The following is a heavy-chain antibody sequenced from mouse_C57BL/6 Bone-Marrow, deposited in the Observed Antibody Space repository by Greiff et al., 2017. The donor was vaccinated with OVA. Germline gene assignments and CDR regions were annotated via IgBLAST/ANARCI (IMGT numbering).Heavy chain of an antibody. D-gene: IGHD3-2*02. CDR2: ISYDGSN. CDR1: GYSITSGYY. Sequence: EVKLMESGPGLVKPSQSLSLTCSVTGYSITSGYYWNWIRQFPGNKLEWMGYISYDGSNNYNPSLKNRISITRDTSKNQFFLKLNSVTTEDTATYYCARGSGRGFAYWGQGTLVTVSA. V-gene: IGHV3-6*01. CDR3: ARGSGRGFAY. J-gene: IGHJ3*01.